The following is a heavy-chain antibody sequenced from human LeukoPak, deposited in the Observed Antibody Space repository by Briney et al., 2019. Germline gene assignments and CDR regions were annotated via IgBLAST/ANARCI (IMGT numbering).Heavy chain of an antibody. Sequence: KPSETLSLTCIVSDGSIDSFSWSWIRRPPGKGLEGIGYIHYSGSTNYNPSLKSRVTMSIDTSKSQFSLKLSSVTDADTAVYYCARGGYYDVLTGLNRFYFDYWGQGTLVTVSS. D-gene: IGHD3-9*01. CDR1: DGSIDSFS. CDR2: IHYSGST. J-gene: IGHJ4*02. CDR3: ARGGYYDVLTGLNRFYFDY. V-gene: IGHV4-59*13.